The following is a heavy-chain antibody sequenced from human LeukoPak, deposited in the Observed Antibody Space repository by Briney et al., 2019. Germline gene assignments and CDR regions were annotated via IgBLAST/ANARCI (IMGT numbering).Heavy chain of an antibody. CDR2: IIPIFGTA. J-gene: IGHJ3*02. CDR3: ARPALRARRSPDAFDI. D-gene: IGHD4-17*01. Sequence: SVKVSCKASGGTFSSYAISWVRQAPGQGLEWMGGIIPIFGTANYAQKSQGRVTITTDESTSTAYMELSSLRSEDTAVYYRARPALRARRSPDAFDIWGQGTMVIVSS. V-gene: IGHV1-69*05. CDR1: GGTFSSYA.